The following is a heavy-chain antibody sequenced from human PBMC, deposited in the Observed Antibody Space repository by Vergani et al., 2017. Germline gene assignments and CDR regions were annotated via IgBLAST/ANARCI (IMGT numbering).Heavy chain of an antibody. J-gene: IGHJ4*02. Sequence: QVQLVESGGGVVQPGRSLRLSCETSGLMFNNYGMHWVRQAPGNGLGLVAVISSDGSNKHYADSVKGRFTISRDNSQNTLYLQMDSLTAADTAIYFCVNGYYYDQSGLASFDYWGQGTLVTVSS. CDR2: ISSDGSNK. D-gene: IGHD3-22*01. CDR3: VNGYYYDQSGLASFDY. CDR1: GLMFNNYG. V-gene: IGHV3-30*18.